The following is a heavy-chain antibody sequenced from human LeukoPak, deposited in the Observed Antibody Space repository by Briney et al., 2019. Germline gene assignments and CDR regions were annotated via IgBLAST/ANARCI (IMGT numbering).Heavy chain of an antibody. D-gene: IGHD6-13*01. V-gene: IGHV4-34*01. CDR2: INHSGST. CDR1: GGSFSGYY. J-gene: IGHJ3*02. Sequence: SETLSLTCAVYGGSFSGYYWSWIRQPPGKGLEWIGEINHSGSTNYNPSLKSRVTISVDTSKNQFSLKLSSVTAADTAVYYCAASSPLDAFDIWGQGTMVTVFS. CDR3: AASSPLDAFDI.